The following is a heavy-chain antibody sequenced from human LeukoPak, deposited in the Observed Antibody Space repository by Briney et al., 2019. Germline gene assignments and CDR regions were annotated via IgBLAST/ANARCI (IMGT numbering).Heavy chain of an antibody. CDR1: GFTFDDYA. J-gene: IGHJ5*02. V-gene: IGHV3-43D*03. CDR2: ISWDGGST. D-gene: IGHD5-24*01. Sequence: GGSLRLSCAASGFTFDDYAMHWVRQAPGKGLEWVSLISWDGGSTYYADSVKGRFTISRDNSKNSLYLQMNSLRAEDTALYYCAKGQRDGLPNWFDPWGQGTLVTVSS. CDR3: AKGQRDGLPNWFDP.